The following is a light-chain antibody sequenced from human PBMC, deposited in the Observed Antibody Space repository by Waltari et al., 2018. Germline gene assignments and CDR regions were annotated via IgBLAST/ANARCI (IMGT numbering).Light chain of an antibody. CDR3: MQALQTPRT. Sequence: IVMTQSPLSLSVTPGEPASISCRSSQSLLHSNGYNYLDWYLQKQGQSPKLLIYFASNRASGVPDRFGGSGSGTDFTLKISRVEAEDVGVYYCMQALQTPRTFGQGTKVEIK. J-gene: IGKJ1*01. CDR2: FAS. CDR1: QSLLHSNGYNY. V-gene: IGKV2-28*01.